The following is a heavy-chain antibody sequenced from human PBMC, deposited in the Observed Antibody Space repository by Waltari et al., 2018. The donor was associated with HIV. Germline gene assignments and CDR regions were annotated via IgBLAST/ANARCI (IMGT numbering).Heavy chain of an antibody. CDR2: INPNSGGT. CDR1: GSTFSDYY. J-gene: IGHJ5*02. Sequence: QVQLVPSGAEVKKHGASVQVSCKASGSTFSDYYIHRVRQAPGQGLEWMGWINPNSGGTRYAEKFQGRVTMTRDTSISTAYMELSRLRFDETAVYYCARVFRGTVNYFDSRLGHWGQGTLVTVSS. V-gene: IGHV1-2*02. CDR3: ARVFRGTVNYFDSRLGH. D-gene: IGHD3-22*01.